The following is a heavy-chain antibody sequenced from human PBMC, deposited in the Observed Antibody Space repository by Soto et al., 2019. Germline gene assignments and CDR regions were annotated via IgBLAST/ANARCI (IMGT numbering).Heavy chain of an antibody. CDR3: ERAKQKWSRFRNHSPYGTDV. J-gene: IGHJ6*02. V-gene: IGHV1-69*13. Sequence: SVKVSCRASGGTFSSYAISWVRQAPGQGLEWMGGIIPIFGTANYAQKFQGRVTITADESTSTAYMELSRLRSEDTDVYYCERAKQKWSRFRNHSPYGTDVWGQGTRVTVSS. CDR1: GGTFSSYA. CDR2: IIPIFGTA. D-gene: IGHD2-15*01.